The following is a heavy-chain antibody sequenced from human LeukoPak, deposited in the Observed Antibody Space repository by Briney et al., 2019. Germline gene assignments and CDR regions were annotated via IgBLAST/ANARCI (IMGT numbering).Heavy chain of an antibody. V-gene: IGHV3-66*01. Sequence: PGGSLRLSCAASGFDVMTNYMSWVRQAPGEGLEWVSVISRGADTYYADSVKGRFIIYRDSSTNTAYLQMDRLRAEDTAVYFCVKETPGTTMYYWGQGTLVTVSS. D-gene: IGHD4-11*01. CDR1: GFDVMTNY. CDR2: ISRGADT. J-gene: IGHJ4*02. CDR3: VKETPGTTMYY.